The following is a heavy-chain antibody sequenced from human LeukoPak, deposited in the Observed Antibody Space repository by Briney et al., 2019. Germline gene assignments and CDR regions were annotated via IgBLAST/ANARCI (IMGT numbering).Heavy chain of an antibody. J-gene: IGHJ5*02. CDR1: GYTLTELS. CDR3: ATDYTARGSGSRGPPRRFDL. D-gene: IGHD3-10*01. CDR2: FDPEDGET. V-gene: IGHV1-24*01. Sequence: ASVKVSCKVSGYTLTELSMHWVRQAPGKGLEWMGGFDPEDGETIYAQKFQGRVTMTEDTSTDTAYMELSSLRSEDTAVYYCATDYTARGSGSRGPPRRFDLWGQGTLVTVSS.